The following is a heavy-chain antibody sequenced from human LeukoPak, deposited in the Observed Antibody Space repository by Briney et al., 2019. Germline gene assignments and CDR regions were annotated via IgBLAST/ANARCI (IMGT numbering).Heavy chain of an antibody. J-gene: IGHJ4*02. CDR3: AKRSFLEWLPQTRDY. D-gene: IGHD3-3*01. Sequence: GGSLRLSCAASGFTFSSYAMSWVRQAPGKGLEWVSAISGGGGSTYYADSVKGRFTISRDNSKNTLYLQMNSLRAEDTAVYYCAKRSFLEWLPQTRDYWGQGTLVTVSS. V-gene: IGHV3-23*01. CDR2: ISGGGGST. CDR1: GFTFSSYA.